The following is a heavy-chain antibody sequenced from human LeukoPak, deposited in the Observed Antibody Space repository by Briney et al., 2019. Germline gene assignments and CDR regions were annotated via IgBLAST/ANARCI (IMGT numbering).Heavy chain of an antibody. CDR3: VKDLRNVWGKYRPHY. Sequence: GGSLRLSCAASGFTFSTYDMHWVRQAPGKGLGWVAVISYDGNTKYYGDSVKGRFTIPRDNSENTLSLLMNSLRAEDTAVYYCVKDLRNVWGKYRPHYWGQGTLVTVSS. V-gene: IGHV3-30*18. CDR1: GFTFSTYD. CDR2: ISYDGNTK. D-gene: IGHD3-16*02. J-gene: IGHJ4*02.